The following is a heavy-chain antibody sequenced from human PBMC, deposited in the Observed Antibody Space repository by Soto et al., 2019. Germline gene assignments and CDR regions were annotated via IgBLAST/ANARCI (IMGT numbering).Heavy chain of an antibody. V-gene: IGHV1-3*01. CDR1: GYTFTSYA. CDR2: INAGNGNT. J-gene: IGHJ5*02. D-gene: IGHD2-8*01. Sequence: ASVKVSCKASGYTFTSYAMHWVRQAPGQRLEWMGWINAGNGNTKYSQKFQGRVTITRDTSASTAYMELSSLRSEDTAVYYCARDQTPIVLMVYATRGWFDPWGQGTLVTVSS. CDR3: ARDQTPIVLMVYATRGWFDP.